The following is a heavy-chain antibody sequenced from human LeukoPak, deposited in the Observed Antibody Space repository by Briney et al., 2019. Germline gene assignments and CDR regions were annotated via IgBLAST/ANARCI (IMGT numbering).Heavy chain of an antibody. D-gene: IGHD4-17*01. J-gene: IGHJ4*02. CDR1: GGSISSSNW. CDR2: IYHSGST. Sequence: PSGTLSLTCAVSGGSISSSNWWSWVRQPPGKGLEWIGEIYHSGSTNYNPSLKSRVTISVDKSKNQFSLKLSSVTAADTAVYYCARDPGTGYGAYAGFDYWGQGTLVTVSS. CDR3: ARDPGTGYGAYAGFDY. V-gene: IGHV4-4*02.